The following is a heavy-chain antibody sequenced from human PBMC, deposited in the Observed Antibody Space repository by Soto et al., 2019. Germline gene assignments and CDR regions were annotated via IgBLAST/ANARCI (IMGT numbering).Heavy chain of an antibody. V-gene: IGHV1-18*01. J-gene: IGHJ4*02. CDR1: GYALTTYG. CDR3: ARGRYGEY. D-gene: IGHD3-10*01. Sequence: QVHLVQSGAEGKKPGASVKGSCKGSGYALTTYGITWVRQATGQGLEWMGWISAHNGNTNYAQKLQGRVTVTRDTSTSTASMELRSLRSDDTAVYYCARGRYGEYWGQRALVTVSS. CDR2: ISAHNGNT.